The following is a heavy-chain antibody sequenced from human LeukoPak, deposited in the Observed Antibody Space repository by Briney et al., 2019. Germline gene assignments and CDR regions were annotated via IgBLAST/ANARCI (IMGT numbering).Heavy chain of an antibody. CDR1: GFTFTDYW. D-gene: IGHD2-15*01. CDR2: VHSDGASA. CDR3: ARGGFDHAYDI. J-gene: IGHJ3*02. Sequence: GGSLRLSCTASGFTFTDYWMHWVHQAPGKGLMWVSRVHSDGASAIYADSVKGRFTVSRDNTKNSMYLQMSSLRADDTGVYYCARGGFDHAYDIWGQGTMVTVSS. V-gene: IGHV3-74*01.